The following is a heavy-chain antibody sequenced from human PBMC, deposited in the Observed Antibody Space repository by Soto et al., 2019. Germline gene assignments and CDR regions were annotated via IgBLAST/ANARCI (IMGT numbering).Heavy chain of an antibody. Sequence: ASVKVSCKASGYTFTSYGISWVRQAPGQGLEWMGWISAYNGNTNYAQKLQGRVTMTTDTSTSTAYMELRSLRSDDTAVYYCARDHPFYGSGSYPFYWGQGTLVTVSS. CDR1: GYTFTSYG. D-gene: IGHD3-10*01. V-gene: IGHV1-18*04. CDR2: ISAYNGNT. J-gene: IGHJ4*02. CDR3: ARDHPFYGSGSYPFY.